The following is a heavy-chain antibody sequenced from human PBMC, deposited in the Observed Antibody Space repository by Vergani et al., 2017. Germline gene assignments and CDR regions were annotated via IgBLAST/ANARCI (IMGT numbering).Heavy chain of an antibody. V-gene: IGHV4-39*01. CDR3: GRHEWVVAAYDLPQYHTDKFDD. CDR1: GVSVSSNNYY. CDR2: VHYNGNR. J-gene: IGHJ4*02. Sequence: QVHLQESGPRLLRPSETLSLTCTVSGVSVSSNNYYWVWIRQAPGKGLEWIGSVHYNGNRFYTPSPKSRVGLFVDTSKNQFSLRLNFVTAADSGVYYCGRHEWVVAAYDLPQYHTDKFDDWVQGIQVTVSS. D-gene: IGHD2-15*01.